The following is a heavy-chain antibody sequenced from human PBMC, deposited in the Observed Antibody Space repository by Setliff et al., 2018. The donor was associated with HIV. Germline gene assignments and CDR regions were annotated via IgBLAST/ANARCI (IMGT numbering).Heavy chain of an antibody. CDR2: IYNSGTT. CDR3: ARGGYCSSTSCYPFDN. V-gene: IGHV4-59*11. J-gene: IGHJ4*02. CDR1: GDSISSHY. Sequence: SETLSLTCTVSGDSISSHYWSWIRQPPGKGLEWIGYIYNSGTTNYNPSLQSRVTMSVHTSKNQFSLKLSSVTAADTAVYYCARGGYCSSTSCYPFDNWGQGTLVTVSS. D-gene: IGHD2-2*01.